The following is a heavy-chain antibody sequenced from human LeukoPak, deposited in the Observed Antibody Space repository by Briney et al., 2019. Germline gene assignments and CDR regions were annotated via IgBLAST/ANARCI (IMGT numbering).Heavy chain of an antibody. D-gene: IGHD1-26*01. CDR1: GYSFTSYW. CDR3: ARGGGSGSYPFNWFDP. V-gene: IGHV5-51*01. J-gene: IGHJ5*02. CDR2: IYPGDSAT. Sequence: GESLKISCKGSGYSFTSYWSGWVRQMPGKGLEWMGIIYPGDSATRYRPFFQGQVTISADKSISTAYLQWSSLMASDTAMYYCARGGGSGSYPFNWFDPWGQGTLVTVSS.